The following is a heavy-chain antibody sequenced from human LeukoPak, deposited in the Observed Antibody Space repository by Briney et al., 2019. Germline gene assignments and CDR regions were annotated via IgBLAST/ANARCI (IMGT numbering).Heavy chain of an antibody. V-gene: IGHV4-30-4*07. CDR2: ITSTGTT. CDR3: ARLGLTRDAFDI. CDR1: GGSISSGGYS. D-gene: IGHD1-26*01. J-gene: IGHJ3*02. Sequence: SETLSLTCTVSGGSISSGGYSWGWIRQPPGKGLEWIGYITSTGTTYYNLSLKSRLSISFDTSKNQFSLILRSVTAADTAVFYCARLGLTRDAFDIWGQGTMVTVSS.